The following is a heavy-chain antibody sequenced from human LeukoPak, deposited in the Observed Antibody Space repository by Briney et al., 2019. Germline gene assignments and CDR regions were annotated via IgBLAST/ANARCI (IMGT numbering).Heavy chain of an antibody. D-gene: IGHD4-17*01. J-gene: IGHJ5*02. CDR1: GGSISSYY. Sequence: SQTLSLTCTVSGGSISSYYWSWIRQPPGKGLEWIGYIYYSGSTNYNPSLKSRVTISVDTSKNQFSLKLSSVTAADTAVYYCASPADDDFNPNCFDPWGQGTLVTVSS. V-gene: IGHV4-59*08. CDR3: ASPADDDFNPNCFDP. CDR2: IYYSGST.